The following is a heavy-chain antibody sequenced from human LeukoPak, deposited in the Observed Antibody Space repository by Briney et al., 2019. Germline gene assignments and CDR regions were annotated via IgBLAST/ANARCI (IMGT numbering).Heavy chain of an antibody. CDR2: ISYSGLT. CDR3: ARHRAIAGPFDH. CDR1: AGSITTYY. Sequence: SETLSLTCTVSAGSITTYYWSWFRLPPGKGPEWIGQISYSGLTKYNPALKSRVTISVDTSKNQISVSLSSVTAADTAFYYCARHRAIAGPFDHWGQGTLVTVSS. J-gene: IGHJ4*02. D-gene: IGHD6-19*01. V-gene: IGHV4-59*08.